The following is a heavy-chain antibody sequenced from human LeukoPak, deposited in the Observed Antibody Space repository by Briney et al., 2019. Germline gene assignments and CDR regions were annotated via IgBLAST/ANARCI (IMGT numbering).Heavy chain of an antibody. Sequence: KPSETLSLTCTVSGGSISSYYWGWIRQPAREGLEWVGRIYTSGSTNYNPSLKSRVTMSVDTSKNQFSLKLSSVTAADTAVYYCARDRGNWNYPLDYWGQGTLVTVSS. CDR2: IYTSGST. CDR1: GGSISSYY. J-gene: IGHJ4*02. D-gene: IGHD1-7*01. V-gene: IGHV4-4*07. CDR3: ARDRGNWNYPLDY.